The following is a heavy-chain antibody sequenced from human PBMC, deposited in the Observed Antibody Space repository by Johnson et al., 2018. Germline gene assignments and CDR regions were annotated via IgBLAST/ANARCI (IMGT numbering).Heavy chain of an antibody. CDR2: ISFDGSNI. CDR1: GFPFKNYA. V-gene: IGHV3-30*01. J-gene: IGHJ2*01. D-gene: IGHD2-2*01. Sequence: QVQLQESGGGVVQPGRSLRLPCAASGFPFKNYAMHWVRQAPGKGLEWLTLISFDGSNIEYAQSGTGRFTISRDNSKQTLYLQRNGVRRKETAVYSCARGAFRYCSSTSCYAGPYWYFDLWGRGTLVTVSS. CDR3: ARGAFRYCSSTSCYAGPYWYFDL.